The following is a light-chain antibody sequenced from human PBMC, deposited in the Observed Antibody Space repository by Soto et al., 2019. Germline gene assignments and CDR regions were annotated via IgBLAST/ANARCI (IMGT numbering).Light chain of an antibody. Sequence: QSALTQPASVSGSPGQSITISSNRTSSDVGGYNYVSWYQQHPGKAPKLMIYDVSNRPSGVSNRFSGSKSGNTASLTISGLQAEDEADYYCSSYTSSSTYVFGTGT. CDR2: DVS. CDR1: SSDVGGYNY. CDR3: SSYTSSSTYV. J-gene: IGLJ1*01. V-gene: IGLV2-14*01.